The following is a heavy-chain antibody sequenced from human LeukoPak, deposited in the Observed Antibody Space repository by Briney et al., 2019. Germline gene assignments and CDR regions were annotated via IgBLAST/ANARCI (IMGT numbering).Heavy chain of an antibody. CDR1: GGSISGYY. CDR2: IYSSGST. V-gene: IGHV4-4*07. CDR3: ARDMHSFGYYFDY. Sequence: SETLSLTCTVSGGSISGYYWSWIRQPAGKGLEWIGLIYSSGSTNYNPSLESRVTMSVDTSKHQFSLKLTSVTAADMAVYHCARDMHSFGYYFDYWGQGILVTVSS. D-gene: IGHD5-18*01. J-gene: IGHJ4*02.